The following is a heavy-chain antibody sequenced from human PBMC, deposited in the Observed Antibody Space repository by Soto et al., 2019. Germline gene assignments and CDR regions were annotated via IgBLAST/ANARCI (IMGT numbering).Heavy chain of an antibody. CDR1: GFTFSSYG. J-gene: IGHJ5*02. V-gene: IGHV3-30*18. CDR3: AKDGRGPYSSSWYDWFDP. CDR2: ISYDGSNK. D-gene: IGHD6-13*01. Sequence: QVQLVESGGGVVQPGRSLRLSCAASGFTFSSYGMHWVRQGPGKGLEWVAVISYDGSNKYYVDSVKGRFTISRDNSKNTLYLQMNSLRAEDTAVYYCAKDGRGPYSSSWYDWFDPWGQGTLVTVSS.